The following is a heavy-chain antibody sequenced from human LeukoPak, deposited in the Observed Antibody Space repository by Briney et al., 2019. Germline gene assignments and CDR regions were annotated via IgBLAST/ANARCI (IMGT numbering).Heavy chain of an antibody. D-gene: IGHD4-17*01. CDR1: GFTFSSYG. CDR3: ARAPDYGDYGRYSDY. CDR2: IWYDGSNK. J-gene: IGHJ4*02. V-gene: IGHV3-33*01. Sequence: GRSLRLSCAASGFTFSSYGMHWVRQAPGKGLEWVAVIWYDGSNKYYADSVKGRFTISRDNSKNTLYLQMNSLRAEDTAVYYCARAPDYGDYGRYSDYWGQGTLVTVSS.